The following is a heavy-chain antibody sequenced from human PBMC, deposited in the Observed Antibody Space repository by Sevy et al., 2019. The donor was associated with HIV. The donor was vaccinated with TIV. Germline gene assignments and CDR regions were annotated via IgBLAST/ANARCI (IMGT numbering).Heavy chain of an antibody. CDR2: INPNGGGT. D-gene: IGHD3-10*01. V-gene: IGHV1-2*02. CDR1: GYYFTGYY. J-gene: IGHJ4*02. CDR3: GRSVYGSGTYLNDY. Sequence: ASVKVSCKASGYYFTGYYVHWVRQAPGQGLEWMGWINPNGGGTNIGQKFHGRVTISRATSITTAYMELTRLRSNDTGVYFGGRSVYGSGTYLNDYWGQGTLVTVSS.